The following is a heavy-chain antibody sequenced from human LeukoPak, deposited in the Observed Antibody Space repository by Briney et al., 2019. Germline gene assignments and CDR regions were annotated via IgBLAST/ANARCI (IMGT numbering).Heavy chain of an antibody. D-gene: IGHD2-15*01. CDR1: GFTFSSYA. J-gene: IGHJ4*02. CDR2: ISGSGGST. Sequence: GGSLRLSCAASGFTFSSYAMSWVRQAPGKGLEWVSAISGSGGSTYYADSVKGRLTISRDNSKNTLYLQMNSLRAEDTAVYYCAKASQYCSGGSCYSGEFDYWGQGTLVTVSS. V-gene: IGHV3-23*01. CDR3: AKASQYCSGGSCYSGEFDY.